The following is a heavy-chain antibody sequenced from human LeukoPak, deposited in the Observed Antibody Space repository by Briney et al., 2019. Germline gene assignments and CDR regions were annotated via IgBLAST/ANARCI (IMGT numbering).Heavy chain of an antibody. J-gene: IGHJ4*02. D-gene: IGHD3-22*01. CDR1: GGSFSGYY. Sequence: TSETLSLTCAVYGGSFSGYYWSWIRQPPGKGLEWIGYIYYSGSTNYNPSLKSRVTISVDTSKNQFSLKLSSVTAADTAVYYCARDQYYYDSSGYLFDYWGQGTLVTVSS. CDR3: ARDQYYYDSSGYLFDY. V-gene: IGHV4-59*12. CDR2: IYYSGST.